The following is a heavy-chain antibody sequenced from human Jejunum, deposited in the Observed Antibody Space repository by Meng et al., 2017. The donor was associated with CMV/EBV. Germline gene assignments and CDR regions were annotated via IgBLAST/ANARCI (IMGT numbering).Heavy chain of an antibody. J-gene: IGHJ3*02. Sequence: FRNYAMNWVRQAPGKGLEWVSGLSASGGSTYYADSVKGRFTISRDNSNSTLYLQINSLRAEDTAVYYCAKDRYSGYAPYDTFDIWGQGTKVTVS. CDR1: FRNYA. D-gene: IGHD5-12*01. CDR3: AKDRYSGYAPYDTFDI. V-gene: IGHV3-23*01. CDR2: LSASGGST.